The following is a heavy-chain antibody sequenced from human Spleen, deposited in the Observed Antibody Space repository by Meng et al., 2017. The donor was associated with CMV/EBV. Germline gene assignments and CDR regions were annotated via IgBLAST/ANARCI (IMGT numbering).Heavy chain of an antibody. Sequence: ASVKVSCKPSGYTFTGYYMHWVRQAPGQGLEWMGWINPNSGGINYAQNFQGRVTMTRDTSISTASMELGRLRSDDTAVYYCSRDMCGYSSSSVHFWGQGTLVTVSS. CDR1: GYTFTGYY. CDR2: INPNSGGI. D-gene: IGHD6-6*01. V-gene: IGHV1-2*02. CDR3: SRDMCGYSSSSVHF. J-gene: IGHJ4*02.